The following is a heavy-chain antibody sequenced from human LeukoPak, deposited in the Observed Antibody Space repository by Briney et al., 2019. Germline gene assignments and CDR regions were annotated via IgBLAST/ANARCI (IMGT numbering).Heavy chain of an antibody. D-gene: IGHD5-12*01. Sequence: SETVSLTCTVSGGSISSYYWSWIRQPPGKGLEWIGYIYHSGSTKYNPSLKSRVTISVDTSKSQFSLKLSSVTAADTAVYYCARDGYSGNDGLWGQGTLVTVSS. CDR3: ARDGYSGNDGL. CDR1: GGSISSYY. V-gene: IGHV4-59*01. CDR2: IYHSGST. J-gene: IGHJ4*02.